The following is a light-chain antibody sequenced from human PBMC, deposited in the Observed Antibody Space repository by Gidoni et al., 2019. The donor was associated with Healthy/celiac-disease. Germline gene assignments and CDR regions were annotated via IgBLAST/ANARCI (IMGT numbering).Light chain of an antibody. CDR2: WAS. J-gene: IGKJ4*01. CDR1: QSVLYSSNNKNY. CDR3: QQCYSTPLT. Sequence: DIVMTQSPDSLAVSLGERATINCKSSQSVLYSSNNKNYLAWYQQKPGQPPKLLIYWASTRESGVPDRFSGRGSGTDFTLTISSLQAEDVAVYYCQQCYSTPLTFGGGTKVGIK. V-gene: IGKV4-1*01.